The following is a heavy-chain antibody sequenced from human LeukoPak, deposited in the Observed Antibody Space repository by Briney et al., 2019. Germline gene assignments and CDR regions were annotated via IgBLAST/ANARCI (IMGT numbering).Heavy chain of an antibody. CDR3: GNSLGHQSDGVEASASVEGRGLPYFDP. J-gene: IGHJ5*02. Sequence: GGSLRLSCAASGFTFSSYSTPWVRQAPGKGLEWVSAISGGGGSTYYADSVKGRFTISRDNSKNTLYLQMNSLRAEDTAVYYCGNSLGHQSDGVEASASVEGRGLPYFDPWGQGTLVTVSS. CDR1: GFTFSSYS. D-gene: IGHD2-8*01. CDR2: ISGGGGST. V-gene: IGHV3-23*01.